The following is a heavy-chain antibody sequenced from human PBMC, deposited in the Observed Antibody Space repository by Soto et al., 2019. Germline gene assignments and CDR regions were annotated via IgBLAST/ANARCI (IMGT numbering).Heavy chain of an antibody. V-gene: IGHV3-33*01. D-gene: IGHD3-3*01. Sequence: GGSLRLSCAASGFTFSSYGMHWVRQAPGKGLEWVAVIWYDGSNKYYADSVKGRFTISRDNSKNTLYLQMNSLRAEDTAVYYCERDAGIDDFGSGYYFDYWGQGTLVTVSS. CDR2: IWYDGSNK. CDR1: GFTFSSYG. CDR3: ERDAGIDDFGSGYYFDY. J-gene: IGHJ4*02.